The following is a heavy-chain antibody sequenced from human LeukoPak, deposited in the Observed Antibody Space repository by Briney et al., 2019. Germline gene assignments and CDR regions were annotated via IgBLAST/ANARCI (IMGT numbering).Heavy chain of an antibody. CDR2: VYHSGGGNK. J-gene: IGHJ4*02. Sequence: SETLSVTCAVSGDSLSTTSWWVWLRQPPGKGLEWIGEVYHSGGGNKNYNPSLKSRATISIDTSRNQFSLNLRSVTAADTAVYFCARDSPRTSGYSSGSTFDFWGQGILVTVSS. D-gene: IGHD6-19*01. CDR1: GDSLSTTSW. V-gene: IGHV4-4*02. CDR3: ARDSPRTSGYSSGSTFDF.